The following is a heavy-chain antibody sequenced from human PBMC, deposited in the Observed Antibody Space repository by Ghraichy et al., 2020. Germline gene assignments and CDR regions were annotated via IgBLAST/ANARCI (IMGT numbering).Heavy chain of an antibody. CDR3: ARDINDNNFWSGQGDF. Sequence: GGSLRLSCAASGFTFSSYTIHWVRQAPGKGLEWVAAISFNGNNKYYADSVKGRFTLSRDNSKNTLYLQMNSLRAEDTAVYYCARDINDNNFWSGQGDFWGQGNLVSVSS. D-gene: IGHD3-3*01. V-gene: IGHV3-30-3*01. CDR2: ISFNGNNK. CDR1: GFTFSSYT. J-gene: IGHJ4*02.